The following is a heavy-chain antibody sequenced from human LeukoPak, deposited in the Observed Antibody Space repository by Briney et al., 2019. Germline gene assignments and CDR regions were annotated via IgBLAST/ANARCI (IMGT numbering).Heavy chain of an antibody. J-gene: IGHJ4*02. CDR1: GSTFRSYW. V-gene: IGHV3-74*01. D-gene: IGHD3-10*01. Sequence: GGSLRLSCAASGSTFRSYWMHWVRQAPGKGLVWVSRINSDGSSTSYADSVKGRFTISRDNAKNTLYLQMNSLRAEDTAVYYCARDRFGELFGYWGQGTLVTVSS. CDR2: INSDGSST. CDR3: ARDRFGELFGY.